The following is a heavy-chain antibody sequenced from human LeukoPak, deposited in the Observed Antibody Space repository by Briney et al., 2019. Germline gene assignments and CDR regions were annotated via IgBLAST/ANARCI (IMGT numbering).Heavy chain of an antibody. CDR2: FDPEDGET. J-gene: IGHJ4*02. Sequence: ASVKDSCKVSGYTLTELSMHWVRQAPGKGLEWMGGFDPEDGETIYAQKFQGRVTMTEDTSTDTAYMELSSLRSEDTAVYYCATGGVDTAMVTGVYWGQGTLVTVSS. D-gene: IGHD5-18*01. CDR3: ATGGVDTAMVTGVY. CDR1: GYTLTELS. V-gene: IGHV1-24*01.